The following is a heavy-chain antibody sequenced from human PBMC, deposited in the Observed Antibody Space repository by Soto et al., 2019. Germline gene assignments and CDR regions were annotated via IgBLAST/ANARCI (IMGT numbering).Heavy chain of an antibody. V-gene: IGHV3-33*01. CDR3: ARNGYCSGGSCYWYFDY. CDR1: GFTFSSYG. Sequence: QVQLVESGGGVVQPGRSLRLSCAASGFTFSSYGMHWVRQAPGKGLEWVAVIWYDGSNKYYADSVKGRFTIPRDNSKNALYLQMNSLRAEDTAVYYCARNGYCSGGSCYWYFDYWGQGTLVTVSS. J-gene: IGHJ4*02. D-gene: IGHD2-15*01. CDR2: IWYDGSNK.